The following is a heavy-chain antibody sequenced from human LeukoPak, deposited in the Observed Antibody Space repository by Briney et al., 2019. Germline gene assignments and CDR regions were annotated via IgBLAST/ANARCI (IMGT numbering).Heavy chain of an antibody. CDR2: MNPNSGNT. D-gene: IGHD1-26*01. V-gene: IGHV1-8*01. J-gene: IGHJ4*02. Sequence: ALVKVSCKASGYTFTSYDINWVRQATGQGLEWMGWMNPNSGNTGYAQKFQGRVTMTRNTSISTAYMELSSLRSEDTAVYYCAIHPPYSGSYYDYWGQGTLVTVSS. CDR3: AIHPPYSGSYYDY. CDR1: GYTFTSYD.